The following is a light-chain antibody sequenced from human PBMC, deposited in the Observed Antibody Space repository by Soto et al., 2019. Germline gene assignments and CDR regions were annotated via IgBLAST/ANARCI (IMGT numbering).Light chain of an antibody. CDR1: QSVSSNY. V-gene: IGKV3-20*01. Sequence: EIVLTQSPGTLSLSPGERATLSCRASQSVSSNYLVWYQQKPGQAPRLLIYGASSRATGIPDRFSGSGSGTDFTLTISRLEPEDFAGYYCQQYGSSGYTFGQGTKLEIK. J-gene: IGKJ2*01. CDR3: QQYGSSGYT. CDR2: GAS.